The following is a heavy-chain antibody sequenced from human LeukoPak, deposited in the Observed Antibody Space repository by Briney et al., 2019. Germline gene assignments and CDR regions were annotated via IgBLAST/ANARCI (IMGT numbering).Heavy chain of an antibody. Sequence: PSETLSLTCTVSGGSISSSSYYWGWIRQPPGKGLEWIGEINHSGSTNYNPSLKSRVTISVDTSKNQFSLKLSSVTAADTAVYYCARQKRVANKNFDYWGQGTLVTVSS. CDR2: INHSGST. V-gene: IGHV4-39*01. CDR3: ARQKRVANKNFDY. D-gene: IGHD3-3*01. CDR1: GGSISSSSYY. J-gene: IGHJ4*02.